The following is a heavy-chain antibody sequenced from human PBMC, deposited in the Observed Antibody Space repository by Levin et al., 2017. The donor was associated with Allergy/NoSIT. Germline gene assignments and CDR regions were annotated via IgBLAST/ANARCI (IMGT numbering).Heavy chain of an antibody. CDR1: GYTFTSYG. CDR2: ISAYNGNT. Sequence: GESLKISCKASGYTFTSYGISWVRQAPGQGLEWMGWISAYNGNTNYAQKLQGRVTMTTDTSTSTAYMELRSLRSDDTAVYYCARDPAREKNWFDPWGQGTLVTVSS. CDR3: ARDPAREKNWFDP. D-gene: IGHD1-26*01. J-gene: IGHJ5*02. V-gene: IGHV1-18*01.